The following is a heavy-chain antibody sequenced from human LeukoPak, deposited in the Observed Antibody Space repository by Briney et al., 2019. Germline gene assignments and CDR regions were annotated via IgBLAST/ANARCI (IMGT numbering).Heavy chain of an antibody. CDR1: GFAITNYA. CDR3: ARAYYGSGTYLRMDV. D-gene: IGHD3-10*01. Sequence: GASVTVSFKGSGFAITNYAITWVRQAPGQGLEWMGWINAYNGNTNYAQDLQGRVTLTTDTSTSTAYMELRSLRSDDAAVYYCARAYYGSGTYLRMDVWGQGTTVTVSS. J-gene: IGHJ6*02. V-gene: IGHV1-18*01. CDR2: INAYNGNT.